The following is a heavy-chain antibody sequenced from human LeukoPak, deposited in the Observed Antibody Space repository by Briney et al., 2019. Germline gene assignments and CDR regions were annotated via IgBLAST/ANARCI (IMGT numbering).Heavy chain of an antibody. Sequence: GGSLRLSCAASGFTFSSYAMSWVRQAPGKGLEWVSAISGSGGSTYYADSVKGRFTISRDNSKNTLYLQMNSLRAEDTAVYYCAKGDIGWKYYYFAMDVWGQGTTVTVSS. CDR2: ISGSGGST. CDR3: AKGDIGWKYYYFAMDV. D-gene: IGHD2-15*01. CDR1: GFTFSSYA. V-gene: IGHV3-23*01. J-gene: IGHJ6*02.